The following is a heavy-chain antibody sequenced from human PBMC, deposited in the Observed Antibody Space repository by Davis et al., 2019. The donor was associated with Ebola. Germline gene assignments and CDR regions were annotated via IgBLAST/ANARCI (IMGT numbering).Heavy chain of an antibody. Sequence: GGSLRLSCAASGFTVSSNYMSWVRQAPGKGLEWVSVIYSGGSTYYADSVKGRFTISRHNSKNTLYLQMNSLRAEDTAVYYCAREIGDIAAAYYYYGMDVWGQGTTVTVSS. CDR1: GFTVSSNY. D-gene: IGHD6-13*01. V-gene: IGHV3-53*04. CDR2: IYSGGST. CDR3: AREIGDIAAAYYYYGMDV. J-gene: IGHJ6*02.